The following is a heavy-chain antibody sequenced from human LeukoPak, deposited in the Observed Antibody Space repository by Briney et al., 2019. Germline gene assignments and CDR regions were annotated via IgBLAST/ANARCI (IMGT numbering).Heavy chain of an antibody. CDR3: AKARGATVNDPVDY. CDR1: GFTFKLFA. J-gene: IGHJ4*02. CDR2: FGGASRGIT. V-gene: IGHV3-23*01. D-gene: IGHD1-26*01. Sequence: GGSLRLSCAASGFTFKLFAMTWVRQAPGKGLEWVSSFGGASRGITYHADSVKGRFIISRDDSKNTLYLQMNNLRVEDTAVYHCAKARGATVNDPVDYWGQGTLVTVSS.